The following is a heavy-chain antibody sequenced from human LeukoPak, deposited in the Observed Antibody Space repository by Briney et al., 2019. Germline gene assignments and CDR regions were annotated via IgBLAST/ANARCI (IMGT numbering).Heavy chain of an antibody. CDR2: ISGSGGST. CDR1: GFTFSSYA. D-gene: IGHD3-9*01. J-gene: IGHJ3*02. Sequence: GGSLRLSCAASGFTFSSYAMSWVRQAPGKGLEWASAISGSGGSTYYADSVKGRFTISRDNSKNTLYLQMNSLRAEDTAVYYCAEIGAYDILTGFRRYDAFDIWGQGTMVTVSS. V-gene: IGHV3-23*01. CDR3: AEIGAYDILTGFRRYDAFDI.